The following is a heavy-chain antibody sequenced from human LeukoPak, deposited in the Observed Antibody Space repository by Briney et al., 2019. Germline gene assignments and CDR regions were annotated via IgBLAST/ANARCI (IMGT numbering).Heavy chain of an antibody. CDR1: GFTFSSYA. Sequence: PGGALRLSCSASGFTFSSYAMHSVRQAPGKGLEYFSAISSNGGSTYYADSVKGRFTISRDNSKNTLYLQMSSLSAEDTAVYYCVNDIGYGDYLFDYWAQGHLVTVSS. CDR2: ISSNGGST. V-gene: IGHV3-64D*06. J-gene: IGHJ4*02. D-gene: IGHD4-17*01. CDR3: VNDIGYGDYLFDY.